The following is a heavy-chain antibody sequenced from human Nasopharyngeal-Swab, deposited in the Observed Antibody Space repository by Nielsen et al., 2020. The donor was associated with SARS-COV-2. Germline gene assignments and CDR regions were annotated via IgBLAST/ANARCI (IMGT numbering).Heavy chain of an antibody. Sequence: GSLRLSCTVSGASISNYWWTWIRQPPGKRLEWLGYIYNSGSTNYNPSLSSRVTISVDTSKNQFSLKLNSVTAADTAVYYCVRGVHCTGIKALDSWGQGVLVTVSS. V-gene: IGHV4-59*01. J-gene: IGHJ4*02. CDR3: VRGVHCTGIKALDS. CDR1: GASISNYW. D-gene: IGHD2-8*02. CDR2: IYNSGST.